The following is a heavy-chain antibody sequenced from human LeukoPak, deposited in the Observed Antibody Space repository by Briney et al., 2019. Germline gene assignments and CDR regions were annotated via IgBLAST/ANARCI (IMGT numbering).Heavy chain of an antibody. D-gene: IGHD3-22*01. Sequence: GGSLRLSCAASGFTFSSYAMSWVRQAPGKGLEWVSGISGSGGTTYYADSVKGRFTISRDNSKNTLYLQMNSLRAEDTAIYYCAKDVDRVQSYYFDYWGQGTLVTVSS. CDR2: ISGSGGTT. CDR1: GFTFSSYA. J-gene: IGHJ4*02. CDR3: AKDVDRVQSYYFDY. V-gene: IGHV3-23*01.